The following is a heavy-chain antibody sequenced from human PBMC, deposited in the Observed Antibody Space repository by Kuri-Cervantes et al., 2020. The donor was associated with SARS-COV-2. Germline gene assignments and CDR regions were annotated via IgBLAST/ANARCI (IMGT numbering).Heavy chain of an antibody. V-gene: IGHV3-30*02. CDR2: IRYDGSNK. Sequence: GGSLRLSCAASGFTFSSYGMHWVRQAPGKGLEWVAFIRYDGSNKYYADSVKGRFTISRDNSKNTLYLQMNSLRAEDTAVYYCAGDFGSGWDQYFQHWGQGTLVTVSS. CDR3: AGDFGSGWDQYFQH. J-gene: IGHJ1*01. CDR1: GFTFSSYG. D-gene: IGHD1-26*01.